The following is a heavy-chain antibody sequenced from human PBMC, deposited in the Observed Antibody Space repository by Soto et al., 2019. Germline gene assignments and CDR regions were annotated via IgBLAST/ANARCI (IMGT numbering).Heavy chain of an antibody. D-gene: IGHD3-16*01. Sequence: QVQLVESGGGLVKPGGTLRLSCAGSGIRLSGSYINWIRLTPEKGLAWISYIGDSYRHYAASVRGRFTISRDNVQNSVSLEMTNLRVDDTAIYYCARRRAFGEVEAFDDWGPGTLVTVSS. V-gene: IGHV3-11*05. J-gene: IGHJ3*01. CDR2: IGDSYR. CDR1: GIRLSGSY. CDR3: ARRRAFGEVEAFDD.